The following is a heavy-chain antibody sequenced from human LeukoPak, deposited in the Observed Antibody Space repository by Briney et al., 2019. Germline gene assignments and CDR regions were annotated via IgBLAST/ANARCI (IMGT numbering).Heavy chain of an antibody. CDR2: ISYDGINK. D-gene: IGHD2-15*01. CDR3: ARYSLSNGAAHFDH. Sequence: QPGGSLRLSCAASGFTVSSNYMSWVRQAPGKGLEWVTFISYDGINKYYADSVKGRFTISRDNSKNTLYLQMNSLRAEDTAVYYCARYSLSNGAAHFDHWGQGTLVTVSS. J-gene: IGHJ4*02. CDR1: GFTVSSNY. V-gene: IGHV3-30-3*01.